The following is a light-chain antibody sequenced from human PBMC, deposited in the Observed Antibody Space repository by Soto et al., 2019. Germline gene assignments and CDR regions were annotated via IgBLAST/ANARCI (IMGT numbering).Light chain of an antibody. CDR2: EVS. J-gene: IGLJ1*01. Sequence: QSALTQPPSSSGSPGQSVTISCTGTSSDVGGYKYVSWYQQHPGKVPKLMIYEVSKRPSGVPDRFSGSKSGNTASLTDSGRQAEDEADYYCSSYAGSNIDYVFGTGTKLTVL. CDR1: SSDVGGYKY. V-gene: IGLV2-8*01. CDR3: SSYAGSNIDYV.